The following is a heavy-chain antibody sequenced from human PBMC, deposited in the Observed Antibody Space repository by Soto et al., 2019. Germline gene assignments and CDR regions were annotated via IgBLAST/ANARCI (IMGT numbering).Heavy chain of an antibody. CDR2: ISSSGSTI. V-gene: IGHV3-48*03. Sequence: GGSLRLSCAAPGFTFSSYEMNWVRQAPGKGLEWVSYISSSGSTIYYADSVKGRFTISRDNAKNSLYLQMNSLRAEDTAVYYCAKLDYGDYYYYGMDVWGQGTTVTVSS. CDR1: GFTFSSYE. CDR3: AKLDYGDYYYYGMDV. J-gene: IGHJ6*02. D-gene: IGHD4-17*01.